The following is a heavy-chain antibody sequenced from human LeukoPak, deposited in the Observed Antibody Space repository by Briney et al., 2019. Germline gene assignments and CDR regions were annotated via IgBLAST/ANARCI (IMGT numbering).Heavy chain of an antibody. Sequence: SETLSLTCTVSGGSISSYYWSWIRQPPGKGLEWIAYIYYSGSTNYNPSLKSRVTISVDTSKNQFSLKLSSVTAADTAVYYCARDGGDYYDSSGYYTHWGQGTLVTVSS. V-gene: IGHV4-59*01. CDR3: ARDGGDYYDSSGYYTH. CDR2: IYYSGST. J-gene: IGHJ4*02. D-gene: IGHD3-22*01. CDR1: GGSISSYY.